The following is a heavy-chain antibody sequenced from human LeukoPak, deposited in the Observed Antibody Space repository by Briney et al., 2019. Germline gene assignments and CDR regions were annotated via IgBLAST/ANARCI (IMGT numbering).Heavy chain of an antibody. V-gene: IGHV3-48*02. CDR3: SRGVSYYVC. J-gene: IGHJ4*02. Sequence: GGSLRLSRAASELTFSSYSMKWVGQAPGKGLEWVSYISNSSSTIYYADSVKGGLTIYRDNAKNTLYVQMNSLREEDKEGNYCSRGVSYYVCWGEGTLLTVSS. CDR2: ISNSSSTI. CDR1: ELTFSSYS.